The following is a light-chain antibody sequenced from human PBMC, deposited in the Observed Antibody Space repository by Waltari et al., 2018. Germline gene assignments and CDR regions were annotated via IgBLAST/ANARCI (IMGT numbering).Light chain of an antibody. Sequence: QSSLTQPPSASGTPGQRVTISCSRSSSSIGSRAVHWYQRLPGTAPKLLIYTDVHRPSGVPDRFSGSKSGTSASLAISGLQPADEGDYYCAAWDDGLDGVVFGGGTKLTVL. CDR3: AAWDDGLDGVV. CDR1: SSSIGSRA. CDR2: TDV. J-gene: IGLJ3*02. V-gene: IGLV1-44*01.